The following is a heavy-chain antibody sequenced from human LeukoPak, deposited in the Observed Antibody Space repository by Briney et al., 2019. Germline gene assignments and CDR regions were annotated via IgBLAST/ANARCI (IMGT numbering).Heavy chain of an antibody. CDR3: ARVSSGYSYFDY. Sequence: GGFLRLSCAASGFTFSSYWMYWVRQAPGKGLVWVSRINSDGSSTSYADSVKGRFTISRDNAKNTLYLQMNSLRAEDTAVYYCARVSSGYSYFDYWGQGTLVTVSS. J-gene: IGHJ4*02. V-gene: IGHV3-74*01. CDR1: GFTFSSYW. D-gene: IGHD3-22*01. CDR2: INSDGSST.